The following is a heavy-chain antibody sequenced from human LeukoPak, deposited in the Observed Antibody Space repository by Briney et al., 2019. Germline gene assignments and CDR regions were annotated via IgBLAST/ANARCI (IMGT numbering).Heavy chain of an antibody. CDR3: ARGSLVHYYNSGTYRIRAGFDY. V-gene: IGHV4-34*01. CDR2: INHSGST. CDR1: GGSFSGYY. J-gene: IGHJ4*02. D-gene: IGHD3-10*01. Sequence: SETLSLTCAVYGGSFSGYYWSWIRQPPGKGLEWIGEINHSGSTNYNPSLKSRVTISVDTSKNQFSLKLSSVTAEDTAVYYCARGSLVHYYNSGTYRIRAGFDYWGQGTLVTVSS.